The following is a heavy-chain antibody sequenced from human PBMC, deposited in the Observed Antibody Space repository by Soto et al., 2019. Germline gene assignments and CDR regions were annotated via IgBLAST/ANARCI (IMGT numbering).Heavy chain of an antibody. V-gene: IGHV1-69*13. CDR3: VGRFRGVDY. CDR2: IIPXXXTX. CDR1: GGTFSSYA. D-gene: IGHD3-10*01. Sequence: SVNVSCKASGGTFSSYAISLVRQAPGQGLXWXXXIIPXXXTXXXXQNFQGRVTITVDASTSTAYMEVSSLRSEDTAVYYCVGRFRGVDYWGRGTLVTVSS. J-gene: IGHJ4*02.